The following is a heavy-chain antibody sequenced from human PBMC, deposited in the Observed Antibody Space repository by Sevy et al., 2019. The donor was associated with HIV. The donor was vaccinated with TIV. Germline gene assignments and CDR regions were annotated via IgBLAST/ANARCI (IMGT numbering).Heavy chain of an antibody. CDR2: VSDTSTTI. D-gene: IGHD5-12*01. CDR1: GFAFSTFS. V-gene: IGHV3-48*02. CDR3: ARAPNLEVATMASLDAFDF. J-gene: IGHJ3*01. Sequence: GGSLRLSCAASGFAFSTFSMNWVRQAPGKGLEWVSYVSDTSTTIYYADSVKGRFTISRDNAKNSLFLQMNGLRDEDTAGYYCARAPNLEVATMASLDAFDFWGQGTMVTVSS.